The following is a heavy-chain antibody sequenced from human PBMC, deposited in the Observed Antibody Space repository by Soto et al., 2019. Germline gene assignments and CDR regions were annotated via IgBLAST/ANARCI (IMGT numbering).Heavy chain of an antibody. CDR1: GGSISSYY. CDR3: ARNLDYGDYGWFDP. Sequence: SETLSLTCTVSGGSISSYYWSWIRQPPGKGLEWIGYIYYSGSTNYNPSLKSRVTISVDTSKNQFSLKLSSVTAADTAVYYCARNLDYGDYGWFDPWGQGTLVTVSS. J-gene: IGHJ5*02. D-gene: IGHD4-17*01. CDR2: IYYSGST. V-gene: IGHV4-59*01.